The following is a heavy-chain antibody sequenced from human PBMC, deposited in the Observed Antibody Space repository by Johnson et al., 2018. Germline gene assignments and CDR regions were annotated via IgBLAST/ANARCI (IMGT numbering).Heavy chain of an antibody. D-gene: IGHD1-14*01. Sequence: HVQLVESGAEVKKPGSSVKVSCKATGGTFKSYAITWLRQAPGQGLEWMGGIIPKFDTANYAQKFQDRVTITADGSTGTAYMELSSLRSEDTAVYYCARDRQEIDHTKYEAYYGMDVWGQGTTVTVSS. CDR2: IIPKFDTA. CDR3: ARDRQEIDHTKYEAYYGMDV. J-gene: IGHJ6*02. V-gene: IGHV1-69*01. CDR1: GGTFKSYA.